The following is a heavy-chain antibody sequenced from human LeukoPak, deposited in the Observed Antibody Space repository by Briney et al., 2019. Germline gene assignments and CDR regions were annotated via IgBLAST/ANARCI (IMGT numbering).Heavy chain of an antibody. CDR3: ARGSGWYSEY. CDR2: IYPSDSDI. J-gene: IGHJ4*02. Sequence: GESLKTSCKGSGYRFISYWIGWVRQMPGKGLEWMGIIYPSDSDIRYSPSFQGQVTISADKSISTAYLQWSSLKASDTAMYFCARGSGWYSEYWGQGTLVTVSS. V-gene: IGHV5-51*01. D-gene: IGHD6-19*01. CDR1: GYRFISYW.